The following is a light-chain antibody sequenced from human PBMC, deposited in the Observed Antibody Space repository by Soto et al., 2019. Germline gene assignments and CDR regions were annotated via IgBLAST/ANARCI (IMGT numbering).Light chain of an antibody. Sequence: QSVLTQPDSVSGSPGQSITISCTGTSSDVGGYNYVSWYQQHPGKAPKLMIYDVSNRPSGVSNRFSGSKSGNTASLTISGLQAEDEAAYYCSSYTSSSTHYVFGTGTKVTAL. V-gene: IGLV2-14*01. CDR3: SSYTSSSTHYV. CDR1: SSDVGGYNY. CDR2: DVS. J-gene: IGLJ1*01.